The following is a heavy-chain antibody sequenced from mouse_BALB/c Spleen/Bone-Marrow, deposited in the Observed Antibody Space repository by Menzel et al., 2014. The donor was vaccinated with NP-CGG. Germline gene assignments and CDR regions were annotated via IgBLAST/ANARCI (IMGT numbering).Heavy chain of an antibody. CDR1: GDRVSPQN. Sequence: SCAASGDRVSPQNMTWVRQAPGKGLEWVSAIENQNGSTYYADSVKGRFTISRDNSKNTLYLQMNSLRAEDTAVYYCARGNGKCMPEQMEFWGQGTLVTVS. D-gene: IGHD2-1*01. V-gene: IGHV5-6-2*01. CDR2: IENQNGST. CDR3: ARGNGKCMPEQMEF. J-gene: IGHJ4*01.